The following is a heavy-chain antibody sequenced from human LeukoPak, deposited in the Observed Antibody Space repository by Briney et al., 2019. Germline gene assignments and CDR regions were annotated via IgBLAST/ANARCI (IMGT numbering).Heavy chain of an antibody. J-gene: IGHJ6*02. D-gene: IGHD6-19*01. CDR2: IIPIFGTA. V-gene: IGHV1-69*13. Sequence: SVKVSCKASGGTFISYAISWVRQAPGQGLEWMGGIIPIFGTANYAQKFQGRVTITADESTSTAYMELSSLKSEDTAVYYCARYEIAVAGTRPYYYGMDVWGQGTTVTVSS. CDR3: ARYEIAVAGTRPYYYGMDV. CDR1: GGTFISYA.